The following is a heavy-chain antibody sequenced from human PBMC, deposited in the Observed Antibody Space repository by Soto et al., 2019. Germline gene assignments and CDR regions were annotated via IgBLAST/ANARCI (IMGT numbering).Heavy chain of an antibody. J-gene: IGHJ5*02. Sequence: PSETLSLTCAVYGGSFSGYYWSWILHPPRKGLEWIGEFNHSGSTNYNPSLKSRVTISVDTSKNQFSLQLCSVTAADPAVYPCASLYSKSRGYDYGWFGPWGQGTRVAVAS. CDR3: ASLYSKSRGYDYGWFGP. D-gene: IGHD5-12*01. CDR1: GGSFSGYY. CDR2: FNHSGST. V-gene: IGHV4-34*01.